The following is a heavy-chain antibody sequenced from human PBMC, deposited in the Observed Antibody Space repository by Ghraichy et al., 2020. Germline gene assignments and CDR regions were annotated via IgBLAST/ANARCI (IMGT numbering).Heavy chain of an antibody. CDR1: GFTFSSYA. D-gene: IGHD2-2*01. CDR2: ISGSGGST. CDR3: AKDWCSSTSCYEPLFDY. J-gene: IGHJ4*02. V-gene: IGHV3-23*01. Sequence: GESLNISCAASGFTFSSYAMSWVRQAPGKGLEWVSAISGSGGSTYYADSVKGRFTISRDNSKNTLYLQMNSLRAEDTAVYYCAKDWCSSTSCYEPLFDYWGQGTLVTVSS.